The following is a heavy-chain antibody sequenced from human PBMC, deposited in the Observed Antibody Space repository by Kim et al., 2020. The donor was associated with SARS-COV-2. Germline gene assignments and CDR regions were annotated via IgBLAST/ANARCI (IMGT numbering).Heavy chain of an antibody. V-gene: IGHV4-31*02. Sequence: RVTISVDTSKNQFSLKLSSVTAADAAVYYCARDPYYYDSSGYKHQPAFDIWGQGTMVTVSS. J-gene: IGHJ3*02. D-gene: IGHD3-22*01. CDR3: ARDPYYYDSSGYKHQPAFDI.